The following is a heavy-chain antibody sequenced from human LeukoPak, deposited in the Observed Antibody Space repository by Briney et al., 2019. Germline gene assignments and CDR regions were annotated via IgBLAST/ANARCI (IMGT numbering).Heavy chain of an antibody. CDR2: IYSGGST. CDR3: ARASSGWYVGVFDY. D-gene: IGHD6-19*01. V-gene: IGHV3-53*01. J-gene: IGHJ4*02. CDR1: GFTVSSNY. Sequence: PGGSLRLSCAASGFTVSSNYMNWVRQAPGKGLEWVSVIYSGGSTYCADSVKGRFTISRDNSKNTLYLQMNSLRAEDTAVYYCARASSGWYVGVFDYWGQGTLVTVSS.